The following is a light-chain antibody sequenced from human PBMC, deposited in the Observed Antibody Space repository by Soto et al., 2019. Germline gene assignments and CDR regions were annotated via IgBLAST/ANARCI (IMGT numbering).Light chain of an antibody. CDR3: QHRRDWPPWT. J-gene: IGKJ1*01. Sequence: EIVLTQSPATLPLSPGEGATLSCRASQSISSYLAWYEQKPGQAPRLLIYDASSRATGIPARFSGSGSGPDFTLAISSLAPEDFAVYYWQHRRDWPPWTFGQGKKVE. CDR2: DAS. V-gene: IGKV3-11*01. CDR1: QSISSY.